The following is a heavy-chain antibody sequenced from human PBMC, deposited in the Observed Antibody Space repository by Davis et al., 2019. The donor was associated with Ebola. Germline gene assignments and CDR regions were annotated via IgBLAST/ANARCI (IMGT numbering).Heavy chain of an antibody. CDR2: LGLSADT. CDR1: GFVFSNYV. J-gene: IGHJ3*01. CDR3: AKDTSSIWFDV. D-gene: IGHD6-13*01. Sequence: PGGSLRLSCAASGFVFSNYVMSWVCRAPGKGLEWVSTLGLSADTYYADSVKGRFIISRDNSKNTLHLQMNSLRVEDTAIYYCAKDTSSIWFDVWGQGTMVTVSS. V-gene: IGHV3-23*01.